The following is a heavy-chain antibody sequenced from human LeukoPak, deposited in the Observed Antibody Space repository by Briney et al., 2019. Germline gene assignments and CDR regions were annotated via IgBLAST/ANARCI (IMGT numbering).Heavy chain of an antibody. Sequence: GGSLRLSCAASGFAASGFTFSTSGMHWVRQAPGKGLEWVAFIRYDGSNKYYADSVKGRFTISRDDSKNTLYLQMNSLRAEDTAAYYCAKGYYFDILSGYSSLDSWGQGTLVTVSS. J-gene: IGHJ4*02. CDR3: AKGYYFDILSGYSSLDS. CDR1: GFTFSTSG. D-gene: IGHD3-9*01. CDR2: IRYDGSNK. V-gene: IGHV3-30*02.